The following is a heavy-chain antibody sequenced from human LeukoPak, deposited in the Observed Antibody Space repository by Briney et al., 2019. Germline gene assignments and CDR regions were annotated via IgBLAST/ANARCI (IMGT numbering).Heavy chain of an antibody. CDR3: AKDYRAHPLRPNWLDP. V-gene: IGHV3-53*01. CDR1: GFTVHSNY. Sequence: GGSLRLSCAASGFTVHSNYMSWVRQAPGKGLEWVSVIDRSGVTHYADSVKGRFTISRDNSKNVLYLQMNSLRAEDTDMYYCAKDYRAHPLRPNWLDPWGQGTLVTVSS. D-gene: IGHD1-26*01. J-gene: IGHJ5*02. CDR2: IDRSGVT.